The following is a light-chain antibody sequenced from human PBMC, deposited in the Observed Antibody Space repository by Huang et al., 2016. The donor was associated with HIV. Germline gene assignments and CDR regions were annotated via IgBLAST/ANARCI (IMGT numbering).Light chain of an antibody. CDR2: HTS. CDR1: QSLSGSY. Sequence: EIVLTQSPGTLSLSPGERATLSCRASQSLSGSYLAWYQKKPVQAPRLLIYHTSSWATCIPDRVSGSGSGTDFTLTISRLEPEDFAVYYCQQYDGSSWSFGQGTKVEIK. V-gene: IGKV3-20*01. J-gene: IGKJ1*01. CDR3: QQYDGSSWS.